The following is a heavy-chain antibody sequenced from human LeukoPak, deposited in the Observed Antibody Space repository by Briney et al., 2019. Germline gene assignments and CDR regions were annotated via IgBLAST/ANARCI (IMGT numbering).Heavy chain of an antibody. CDR2: ISGSGDNT. D-gene: IGHD3-22*01. J-gene: IGHJ4*02. CDR3: AKVRSSGVYRLFDY. V-gene: IGHV3-23*01. CDR1: GFTFSTYA. Sequence: GGSLRLSCAASGFTFSTYAMNWVRQAPGKGLEWVSGISGSGDNTYYTDSVKGRFTISRDNSKDTLYLQMNSLRAEDTAVYYCAKVRSSGVYRLFDYWGQGTLVTVSS.